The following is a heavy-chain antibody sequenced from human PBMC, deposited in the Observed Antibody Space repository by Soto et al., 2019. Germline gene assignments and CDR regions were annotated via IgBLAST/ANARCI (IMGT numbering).Heavy chain of an antibody. CDR2: IYHGGST. V-gene: IGHV4-30-2*01. CDR1: GASISSGGYS. Sequence: QLPLQESGSGLVKPSQTLSLTCAVSGASISSGGYSWSWIRQPPGKGLEWIGYIYHGGSTYYNPSLKSRVTISVDRSKKQCSLKRVSVTDADTAVYCCARVPGPWGQGTLVTVSS. J-gene: IGHJ5*02. CDR3: ARVPGP.